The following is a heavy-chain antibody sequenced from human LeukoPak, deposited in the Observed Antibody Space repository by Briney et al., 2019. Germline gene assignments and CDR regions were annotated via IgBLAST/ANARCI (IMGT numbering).Heavy chain of an antibody. V-gene: IGHV1-69*04. CDR1: GGTFSSYA. Sequence: GASVKVSCKASGGTFSSYAISWVRQAPGQGLEWMGRIIPILGIANYAQKFQGRVTITADKSTSTAYMELSSLRSEDTAVYYCATSRGPYDYGGNPNFDYWGQGTLVTVSS. CDR3: ATSRGPYDYGGNPNFDY. D-gene: IGHD4-23*01. CDR2: IIPILGIA. J-gene: IGHJ4*02.